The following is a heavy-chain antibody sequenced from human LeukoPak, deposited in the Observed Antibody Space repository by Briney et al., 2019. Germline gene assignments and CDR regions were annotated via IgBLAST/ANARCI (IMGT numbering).Heavy chain of an antibody. D-gene: IGHD6-13*01. CDR1: GGSISSYY. J-gene: IGHJ5*02. Sequence: SETLSLTCTVSGGSISSYYWSWIRQPAGKGLEWIGRIYTSGSTNYNPSLKSRVTMSVDASKNQFSLKLSSVTAADTAVYYCARDSGSSWYGGWFDPWGQGTLVTVSS. CDR2: IYTSGST. V-gene: IGHV4-4*07. CDR3: ARDSGSSWYGGWFDP.